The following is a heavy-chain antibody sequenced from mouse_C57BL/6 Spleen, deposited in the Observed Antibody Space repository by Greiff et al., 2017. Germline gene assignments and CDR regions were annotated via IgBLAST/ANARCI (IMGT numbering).Heavy chain of an antibody. Sequence: DVKLQESGPVLVKPGASVKMSCKASGYTFTDYYMNWVKQSHGKSLEWIGVINPYNGGPSYNQKFKGKATLTVDKSSSTAYMELNSLTSEDSAVYYCAKGRGSSSYWYFDVWGTGTTVTVSS. D-gene: IGHD1-1*01. CDR3: AKGRGSSSYWYFDV. CDR2: INPYNGGP. CDR1: GYTFTDYY. J-gene: IGHJ1*03. V-gene: IGHV1-19*01.